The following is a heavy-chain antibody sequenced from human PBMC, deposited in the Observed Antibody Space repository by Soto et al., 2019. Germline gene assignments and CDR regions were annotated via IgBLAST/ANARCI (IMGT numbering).Heavy chain of an antibody. Sequence: SQTLSLTSTVAGGSISSSSYYWGWIRQPPGKGLEWIGSIYYSGSTYYNPSLKSRVTISVDTSKNQFSLKLSSVTAADTAVYYCARHGGGWDFDYWGQGTLVTVSS. D-gene: IGHD6-19*01. CDR3: ARHGGGWDFDY. CDR1: GGSISSSSYY. CDR2: IYYSGST. J-gene: IGHJ4*02. V-gene: IGHV4-39*01.